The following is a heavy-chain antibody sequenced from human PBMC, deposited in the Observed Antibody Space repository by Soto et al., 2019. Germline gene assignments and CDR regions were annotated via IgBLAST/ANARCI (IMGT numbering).Heavy chain of an antibody. CDR2: INVYNGNT. CDR1: GYTFTNYG. D-gene: IGHD3-10*01. J-gene: IGHJ5*02. Sequence: QVQLVQSGGEVKKPGASVKVSCKASGYTFTNYGISWVRQAPGTGLEWMGWINVYNGNTKYAQKVQGRVTMTTDTSTSTAYMELRSLRSDDTAVDYCARGGGSGSYENQYNWFAPWGQGTLVTVSS. V-gene: IGHV1-18*01. CDR3: ARGGGSGSYENQYNWFAP.